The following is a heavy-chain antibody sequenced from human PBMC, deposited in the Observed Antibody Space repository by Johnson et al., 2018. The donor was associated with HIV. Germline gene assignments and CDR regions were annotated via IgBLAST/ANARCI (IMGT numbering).Heavy chain of an antibody. CDR1: GFTFSSYW. CDR3: AREIPYDYVWGSYRPGAFDI. V-gene: IGHV3-74*01. CDR2: INSDGSST. D-gene: IGHD3-16*02. J-gene: IGHJ3*02. Sequence: VQLVESGGGLVQPGGSLRLSCAASGFTFSSYWMHWVRQAPGKGLVWVSRINSDGSSTSYADSVKGRFTISRDNAKNTLYLQMNSLRAEDTALYYCAREIPYDYVWGSYRPGAFDIWGQGTIVTVSS.